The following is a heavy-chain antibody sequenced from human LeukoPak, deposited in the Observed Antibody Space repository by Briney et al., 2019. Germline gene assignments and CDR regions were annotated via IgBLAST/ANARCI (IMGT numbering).Heavy chain of an antibody. J-gene: IGHJ4*02. V-gene: IGHV3-30*04. CDR2: MSIDGNIK. CDR1: GFTFNNYV. D-gene: IGHD5-18*01. CDR3: AKDTPRGYNYGYFDY. Sequence: GGSLRLSCAASGFTFNNYVMHWVRQAPGKGLEWVAVMSIDGNIKLYADSVKGRFTISRDNSKNTLYLQMNSLKAEDTAVYYCAKDTPRGYNYGYFDYWGQGTLVTVSS.